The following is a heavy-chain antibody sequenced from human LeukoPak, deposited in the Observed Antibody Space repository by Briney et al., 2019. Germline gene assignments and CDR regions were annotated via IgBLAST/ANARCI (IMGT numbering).Heavy chain of an antibody. V-gene: IGHV4-59*01. CDR1: GGSISTYY. CDR3: ARDFFASSATFVAFDM. J-gene: IGHJ3*02. Sequence: PSETLSLTCSVSGGSISTYYWNWMRQLPGKGLEWIGYISHSGHTIYNPLLQSRVTLSVDTTKNQFSLKLTSVTAADTAIYYCARDFFASSATFVAFDMWGQGTMVTVSS. D-gene: IGHD3-16*01. CDR2: ISHSGHT.